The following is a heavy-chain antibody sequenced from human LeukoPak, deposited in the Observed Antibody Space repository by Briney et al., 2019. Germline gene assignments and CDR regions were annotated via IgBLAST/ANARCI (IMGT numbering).Heavy chain of an antibody. Sequence: SETLSLTCAVYGGSFSGYYWSWIRQPPGKGLEWIGEINHSGSTNYNPSLKSRVTISVDTSKNQFSLKLSSVTAADTAVYYCARGGDSYGLEGYWGQGTLVTVSS. J-gene: IGHJ4*02. CDR2: INHSGST. V-gene: IGHV4-34*01. CDR3: ARGGDSYGLEGY. CDR1: GGSFSGYY. D-gene: IGHD5-18*01.